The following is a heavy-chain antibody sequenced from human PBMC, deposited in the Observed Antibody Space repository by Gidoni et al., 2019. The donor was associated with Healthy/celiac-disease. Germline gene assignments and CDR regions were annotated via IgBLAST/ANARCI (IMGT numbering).Heavy chain of an antibody. Sequence: QLQLQESGPGLVKPSETLSLTCTVSGGSISSSSYYWGWIRQPPGKGLEWIGSIYYSGSTDYNPSLKSRVTISVDTSKNQFSLKLSSVTAADTAVYYCARPVGARSNWFDPWGQGTLVTVSS. CDR3: ARPVGARSNWFDP. V-gene: IGHV4-39*01. CDR1: GGSISSSSYY. CDR2: IYYSGST. J-gene: IGHJ5*02. D-gene: IGHD1-26*01.